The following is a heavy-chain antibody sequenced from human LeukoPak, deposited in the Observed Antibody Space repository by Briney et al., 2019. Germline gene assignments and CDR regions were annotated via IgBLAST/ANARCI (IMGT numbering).Heavy chain of an antibody. CDR2: IMPNSGGT. Sequence: ASVKVSCKASGYTFTGYYMHWVRQAPGQGLEWMGWIMPNSGGTNYAQKFQGRVTMTRDTSISTAYMELSRLRSDDTAVYYCARDYCSGGSCYGTFDYWGQGTLVTVSS. CDR3: ARDYCSGGSCYGTFDY. J-gene: IGHJ4*02. D-gene: IGHD2-15*01. V-gene: IGHV1-2*02. CDR1: GYTFTGYY.